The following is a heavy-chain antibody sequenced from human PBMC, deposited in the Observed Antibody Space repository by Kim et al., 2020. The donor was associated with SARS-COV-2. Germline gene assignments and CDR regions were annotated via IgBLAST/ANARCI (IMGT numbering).Heavy chain of an antibody. Sequence: YADSVKGRFTISRDNSKNTLYLQMNSLRAEDTAVYYCAREGLVGATGGMDVWGQGTTVTVSS. V-gene: IGHV3-33*01. CDR3: AREGLVGATGGMDV. D-gene: IGHD1-26*01. J-gene: IGHJ6*02.